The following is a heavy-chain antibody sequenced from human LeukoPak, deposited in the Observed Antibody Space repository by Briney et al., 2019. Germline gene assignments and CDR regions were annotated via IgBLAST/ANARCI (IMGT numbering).Heavy chain of an antibody. CDR2: IYYSGST. Sequence: SETLSLTCTVSGGSISSYYWSWIRQPPGKGLEWIGYIYYSGSTNYNPSLKSRVTISVDKSKNQFSLKLSSVTAADTAVYYCARSVAAAGLIFDYWGQGTLVTVSS. D-gene: IGHD6-13*01. CDR1: GGSISSYY. V-gene: IGHV4-59*12. J-gene: IGHJ4*02. CDR3: ARSVAAAGLIFDY.